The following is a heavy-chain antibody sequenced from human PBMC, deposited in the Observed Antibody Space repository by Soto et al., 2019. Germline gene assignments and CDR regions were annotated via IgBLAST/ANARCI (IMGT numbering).Heavy chain of an antibody. D-gene: IGHD5-12*01. CDR1: GFTFSTYS. CDR3: ATMATMSSFDY. CDR2: ISSSSSYM. Sequence: GGSLRLSCAASGFTFSTYSMNWVRQAPGKGLEWVSSISSSSSYMYYADSVKGRFTISRDNAKNSLYLQMNSLRAQDTAIYYCATMATMSSFDYWGQGTLVTVSS. J-gene: IGHJ4*02. V-gene: IGHV3-21*01.